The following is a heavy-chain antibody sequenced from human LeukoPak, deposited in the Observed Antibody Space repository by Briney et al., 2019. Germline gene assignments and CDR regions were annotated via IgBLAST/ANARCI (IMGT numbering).Heavy chain of an antibody. CDR1: GGSISSDY. D-gene: IGHD6-19*01. J-gene: IGHJ5*02. CDR2: IYYSGST. Sequence: PSETLSLTCTVSGGSISSDYWIWIRQPPGKGLEWIGHIYYSGSTNYNPSLKSRVTISVDTSNNQFSLKLSSVTAADTAVYYCARVASSGWYWFDPWGQGTPVTVSS. V-gene: IGHV4-59*01. CDR3: ARVASSGWYWFDP.